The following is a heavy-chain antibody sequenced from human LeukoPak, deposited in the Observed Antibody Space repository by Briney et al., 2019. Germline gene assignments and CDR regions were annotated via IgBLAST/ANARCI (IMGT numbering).Heavy chain of an antibody. V-gene: IGHV3-74*01. D-gene: IGHD1-26*01. J-gene: IGHJ4*02. CDR3: ARGISEASTDY. Sequence: PGGSLRLSCAASGFTFSGYWMNWVRQVPGKVPMWVSHITSDGSGTGYADSVRGRFTISRDNAKNTLYLQMNSLRAEDTAVYYCARGISEASTDYWGQGTLVTVSS. CDR1: GFTFSGYW. CDR2: ITSDGSGT.